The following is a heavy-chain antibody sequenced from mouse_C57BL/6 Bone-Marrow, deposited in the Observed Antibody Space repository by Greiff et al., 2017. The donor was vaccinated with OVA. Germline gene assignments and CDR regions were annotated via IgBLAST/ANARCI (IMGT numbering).Heavy chain of an antibody. CDR3: ARSYYSSRWYFDV. V-gene: IGHV1-7*01. Sequence: QVQLQQSGAELAKPGASVKLSCKASGYTFTSYWMHWVKQRPGQGLEWIGYINPSSGYTKYNQKFKDKATLTADKSSSTAYMQLSSLTYEDSAVYYCARSYYSSRWYFDVWGTGTTVTVSS. CDR2: INPSSGYT. CDR1: GYTFTSYW. D-gene: IGHD1-1*01. J-gene: IGHJ1*03.